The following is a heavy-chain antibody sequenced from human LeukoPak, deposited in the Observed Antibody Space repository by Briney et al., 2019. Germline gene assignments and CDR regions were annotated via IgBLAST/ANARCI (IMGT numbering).Heavy chain of an antibody. CDR2: ISAYNGNT. CDR1: GYTFTSYG. V-gene: IGHV1-18*01. Sequence: ASVKVSCEASGYTFTSYGISWVRQAPGQGLEWMGWISAYNGNTNYAQKLQGRVTMTTDTSTSTAYMELRSLRSDDTAVYCCARVVAATPPHAFDIWGQGTMVTVSS. CDR3: ARVVAATPPHAFDI. J-gene: IGHJ3*02. D-gene: IGHD2-15*01.